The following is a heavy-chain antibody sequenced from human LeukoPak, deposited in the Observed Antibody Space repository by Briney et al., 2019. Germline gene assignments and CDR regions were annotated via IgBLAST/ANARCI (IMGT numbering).Heavy chain of an antibody. CDR2: ITPLFGTA. D-gene: IGHD2-15*01. V-gene: IGHV1-69*13. CDR3: ARSVAQVYCSGGSCYDNWFDP. Sequence: ASVKVSCKASGGTFSKYTISWVRQRPGQGLEWMGGITPLFGTANYAQKFQGRVTITADESASTAYMELSSLRSEDTAVYYCARSVAQVYCSGGSCYDNWFDPWGQGTLVTVSS. J-gene: IGHJ5*02. CDR1: GGTFSKYT.